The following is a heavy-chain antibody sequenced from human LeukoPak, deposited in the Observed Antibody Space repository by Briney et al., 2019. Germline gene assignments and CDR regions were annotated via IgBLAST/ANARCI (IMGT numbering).Heavy chain of an antibody. V-gene: IGHV3-23*01. CDR3: ARAYYDSTSYLYYFDY. Sequence: PGGSLRLSCAASGFTFSNYAMTWVRQAPGKGLEWVSAISGSGGSTYYADSVKGRFTISRDDSKNTVYPQMNSLRAEDTAVYYCARAYYDSTSYLYYFDYWGQGTLVTVSS. D-gene: IGHD3-22*01. J-gene: IGHJ4*02. CDR2: ISGSGGST. CDR1: GFTFSNYA.